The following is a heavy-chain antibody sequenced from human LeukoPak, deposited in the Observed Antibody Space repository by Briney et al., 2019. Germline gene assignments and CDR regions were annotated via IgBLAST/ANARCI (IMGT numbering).Heavy chain of an antibody. V-gene: IGHV3-7*01. CDR3: AIESTRAWPASSSWYGDY. CDR1: GVTLSNYW. Sequence: GGSLRVSCAASGVTLSNYWMSWARRAPGRGLGGVPDINQDGGQKHYVDSVKGRFTISRDNAKNSVYLQMNSLRAEDTAVYFCAIESTRAWPASSSWYGDYWGQGTLVTVSS. D-gene: IGHD6-13*01. CDR2: INQDGGQK. J-gene: IGHJ4*02.